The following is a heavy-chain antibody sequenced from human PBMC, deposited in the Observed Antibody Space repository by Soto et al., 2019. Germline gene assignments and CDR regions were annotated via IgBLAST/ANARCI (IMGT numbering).Heavy chain of an antibody. Sequence: SETLSLTCTVSGGSISSSSYYWGWIRQPPGKGLEWIGSIYYSGSTYYNPSLKSRVTISVDTSKNQFSLKLSSVTAADTAVYYCARRSRSRHYYYYMDVWGKGTTVTVSS. CDR2: IYYSGST. CDR1: GGSISSSSYY. J-gene: IGHJ6*03. V-gene: IGHV4-39*01. CDR3: ARRSRSRHYYYYMDV. D-gene: IGHD2-15*01.